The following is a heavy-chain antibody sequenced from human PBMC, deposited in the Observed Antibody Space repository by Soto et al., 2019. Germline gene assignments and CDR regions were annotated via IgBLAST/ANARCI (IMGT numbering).Heavy chain of an antibody. Sequence: GGSLRLSCAGTGFRFGTYGLHWVRQAPGKGLEWVAVIWYDGSKKYYADSVKGRFTISRDDSRSGLYLQMNSLRAEDTAVYFCARDIRARTNYFDPWGEGTLVTVSS. J-gene: IGHJ5*02. D-gene: IGHD1-7*01. CDR3: ARDIRARTNYFDP. CDR2: IWYDGSKK. V-gene: IGHV3-33*01. CDR1: GFRFGTYG.